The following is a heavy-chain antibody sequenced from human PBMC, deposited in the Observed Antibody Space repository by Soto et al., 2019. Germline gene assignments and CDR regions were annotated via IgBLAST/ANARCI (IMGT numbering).Heavy chain of an antibody. Sequence: QVQLQESGPGLVKPSETLSLTCTVSGGSISSYYWSWIRQPPGKGLEWIGYIYYSGSTNYNPSLKRRVTISVDTSKTPFSRKLSSVTAADTAVYYCARPHGGSSGWDNWFDPWGQGTLVTVSS. D-gene: IGHD6-25*01. V-gene: IGHV4-59*01. J-gene: IGHJ5*02. CDR2: IYYSGST. CDR3: ARPHGGSSGWDNWFDP. CDR1: GGSISSYY.